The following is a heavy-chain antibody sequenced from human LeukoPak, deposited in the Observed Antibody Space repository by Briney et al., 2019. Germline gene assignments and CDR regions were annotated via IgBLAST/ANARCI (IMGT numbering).Heavy chain of an antibody. Sequence: ASVKVSCKASGYTFTGYYIHWVRQAPGQGLECMGWINPNSGGTNYAQKFQGRVTMTRDTSISTAYMELSRLRSDDTAVYYCARGGSGSFFSWLHPWGQGNLVTVSS. D-gene: IGHD3-10*01. J-gene: IGHJ5*02. V-gene: IGHV1-2*02. CDR3: ARGGSGSFFSWLHP. CDR2: INPNSGGT. CDR1: GYTFTGYY.